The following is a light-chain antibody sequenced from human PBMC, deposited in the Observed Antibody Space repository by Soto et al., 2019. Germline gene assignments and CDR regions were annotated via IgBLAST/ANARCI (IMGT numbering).Light chain of an antibody. CDR1: QSISSY. CDR3: QQYNSYSWT. CDR2: AAS. J-gene: IGKJ1*01. Sequence: DIQITQSPSSLSASVGDRVTITCRASQSISSYLNWYQQKPGKAPKLLIYAASSLQSGVPSRFCGSGSETDFTLTISSLQPDDFATDDCQQYNSYSWTFGQGTKVDIK. V-gene: IGKV1-39*01.